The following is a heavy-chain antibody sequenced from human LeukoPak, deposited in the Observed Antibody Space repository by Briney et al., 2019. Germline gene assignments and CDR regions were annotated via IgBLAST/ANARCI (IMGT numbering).Heavy chain of an antibody. J-gene: IGHJ4*02. CDR1: GFTFSSYE. Sequence: PGGSLRLSCAASGFTFSSYETNWVRQAPGKGLEWVSYISSSGSTIYYADSVKGRFTISRDNAKNSLYLQMNSLRAEDTAVYYCESMFSGGDSIRMDYWGQGTLVTVSS. CDR3: ESMFSGGDSIRMDY. D-gene: IGHD2-21*02. V-gene: IGHV3-48*03. CDR2: ISSSGSTI.